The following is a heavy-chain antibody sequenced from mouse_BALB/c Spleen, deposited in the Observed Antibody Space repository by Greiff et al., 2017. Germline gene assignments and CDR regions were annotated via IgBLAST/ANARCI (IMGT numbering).Heavy chain of an antibody. J-gene: IGHJ4*01. CDR1: GFTFSSYG. CDR2: ISSGGSYT. Sequence: EVHLVESGGDLVKPGGSLKLSCAASGFTFSSYGMSWVRQTPDKRLEWVATISSGGSYTYYPDSVKGRFTISRDNAKNTLYLQMSSLKSEDTAMYYCARHGRTGSYYAMDYWGQGTSVTVSS. V-gene: IGHV5-6*01. CDR3: ARHGRTGSYYAMDY. D-gene: IGHD4-1*01.